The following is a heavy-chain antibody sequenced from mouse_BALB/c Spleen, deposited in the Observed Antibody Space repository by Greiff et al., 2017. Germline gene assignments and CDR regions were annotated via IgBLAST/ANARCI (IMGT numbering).Heavy chain of an antibody. CDR3: TRDQESYGYDNAMDY. CDR2: IYPGNSDT. V-gene: IGHV1-5*01. Sequence: VQLQQSGTVLARPGASVKMSCKASGYSFTSYWMHWVKQRPGQGLEWIGAIYPGNSDTSYNQKFKGKAKLTAVTSASTAYMELSSLTNEDSAVYYCTRDQESYGYDNAMDYWGQGTSVTVSS. CDR1: GYSFTSYW. D-gene: IGHD2-2*01. J-gene: IGHJ4*01.